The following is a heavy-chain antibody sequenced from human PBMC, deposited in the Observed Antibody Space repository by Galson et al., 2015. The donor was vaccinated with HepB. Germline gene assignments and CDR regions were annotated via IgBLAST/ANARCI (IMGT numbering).Heavy chain of an antibody. V-gene: IGHV3-48*02. D-gene: IGHD3-10*01. Sequence: SLRLSCAASGFTFSSYSMNWVRQAPGKGLEWVSYISSSSSTIYYADSVKGRFTISRDNAKNSLYLQMNSLRDEDTAVYYCARVGPKRSKLLWFGELSNGWGQGTLVTVSS. J-gene: IGHJ4*02. CDR3: ARVGPKRSKLLWFGELSNG. CDR1: GFTFSSYS. CDR2: ISSSSSTI.